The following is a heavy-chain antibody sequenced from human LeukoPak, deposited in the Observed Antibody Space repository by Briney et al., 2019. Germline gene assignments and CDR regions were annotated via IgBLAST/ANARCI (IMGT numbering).Heavy chain of an antibody. Sequence: GGSLRLSCAASGFTFSNAWMDWVRQAPGKGLEWVGRIKSKTDGGTTDYAAPVKGRFTISRDDSKNTLYLQMNSLKTEDTAVYYCTTESSGWYSRWLDPWGQGTLVTVSS. J-gene: IGHJ5*02. CDR2: IKSKTDGGTT. CDR3: TTESSGWYSRWLDP. D-gene: IGHD6-19*01. V-gene: IGHV3-15*07. CDR1: GFTFSNAW.